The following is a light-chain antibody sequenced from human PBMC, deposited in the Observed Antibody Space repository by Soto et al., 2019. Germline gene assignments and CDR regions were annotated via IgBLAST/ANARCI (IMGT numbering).Light chain of an antibody. CDR1: SSDVGTSNY. Sequence: QSALTQPASVSGSPGQSVTISCSGTSSDVGTSNYVSWYQQHPGKAPKLMIYAVSNRPSGVSNRFSGSKSGNTASMTISGLQAEDEADYYCTSYTDISTGVFGGGTKLTVL. CDR2: AVS. V-gene: IGLV2-14*01. CDR3: TSYTDISTGV. J-gene: IGLJ3*02.